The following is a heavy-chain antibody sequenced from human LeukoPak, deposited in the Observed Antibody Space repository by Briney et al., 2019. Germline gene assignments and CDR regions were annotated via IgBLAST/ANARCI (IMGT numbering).Heavy chain of an antibody. CDR1: GGSISSYY. J-gene: IGHJ4*02. V-gene: IGHV4-59*12. CDR3: GKSSGSNGPNAY. Sequence: SETLSLTCTVSGGSISSYYWLWIRQPPGKGLEWFGYIYYCGSTNYNPSLKSRVTISVDTSKNQFSLNLSSVTAADTGVYYCGKSSGSNGPNAYCGQGTLVTVYS. D-gene: IGHD1-26*01. CDR2: IYYCGST.